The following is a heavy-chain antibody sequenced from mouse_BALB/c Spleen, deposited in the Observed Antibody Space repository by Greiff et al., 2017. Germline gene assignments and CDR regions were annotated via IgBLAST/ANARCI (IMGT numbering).Heavy chain of an antibody. V-gene: IGHV2-2*02. D-gene: IGHD2-1*01. CDR3: ARNWDGKHVYYYAMDY. Sequence: QVQLQQSGPGLVQPSQCLSITCTASGFSFTSYGVHWVRQSPGKGLEWLGVIWSGGSTGYNAAFISRLGISKDNATSQVFLNMNSLQANDTAKYYSARNWDGKHVYYYAMDYWGQGTSVTVSS. CDR1: GFSFTSYG. J-gene: IGHJ4*01. CDR2: IWSGGST.